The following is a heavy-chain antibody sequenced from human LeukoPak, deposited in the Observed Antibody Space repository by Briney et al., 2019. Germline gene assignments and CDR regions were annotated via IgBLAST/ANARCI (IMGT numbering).Heavy chain of an antibody. J-gene: IGHJ4*02. CDR2: IYYSGST. CDR1: GGSISSSSYY. D-gene: IGHD2-8*01. V-gene: IGHV4-39*07. Sequence: PSETLSLTCTVSGGSISSSSYYWGWIRQPPGKGLEWIGSIYYSGSTNYNPSLKSRVTISVDTSKNQFSLKLSSVTAADTAVYYCARARTKRPWSYWGQGTLVTVSS. CDR3: ARARTKRPWSY.